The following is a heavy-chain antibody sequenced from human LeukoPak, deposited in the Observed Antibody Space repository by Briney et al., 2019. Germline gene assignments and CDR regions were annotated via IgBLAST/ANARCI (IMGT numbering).Heavy chain of an antibody. V-gene: IGHV1-8*01. CDR3: ARLLGIHYYYGMDV. CDR2: MNPNSGNT. Sequence: ASVKVSCKASGYTFASYDINWVRQATGQGLEWMGWMNPNSGNTGYAQKFQGRVTMTRNTSISTVHMEPSSLRSEDTAVYYCARLLGIHYYYGMDVWGQGTTVTVSS. D-gene: IGHD7-27*01. J-gene: IGHJ6*02. CDR1: GYTFASYD.